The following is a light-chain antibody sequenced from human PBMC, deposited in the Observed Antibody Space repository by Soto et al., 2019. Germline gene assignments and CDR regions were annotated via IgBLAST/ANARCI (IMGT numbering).Light chain of an antibody. V-gene: IGLV2-14*01. Sequence: QSVLTQPASVSGSPGQSITISCTGTSSDVGGYNYVSWYQQHPGKAPKLMIYDVSNRPSVVSNRFSGSKSGNTASLTISGLQAEDEADYYGSSYTSSSTPYVFGTGTKLTVL. J-gene: IGLJ1*01. CDR2: DVS. CDR3: SSYTSSSTPYV. CDR1: SSDVGGYNY.